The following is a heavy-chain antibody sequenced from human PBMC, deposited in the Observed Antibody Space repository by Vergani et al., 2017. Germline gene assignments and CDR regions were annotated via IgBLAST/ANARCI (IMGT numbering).Heavy chain of an antibody. J-gene: IGHJ5*02. D-gene: IGHD4-23*01. CDR2: MNPNSGNT. Sequence: QVQLVQSGAEVKKPGASVKVSCKASGYTFTSYDINWVRQATGQGLEWMGWMNPNSGNTGYAQKFQGRVTMTRNTSISTDYMELSSLRSEDTAVYYCARGRGGTTVVLNWFDPWGQGTLVTVSS. CDR1: GYTFTSYD. CDR3: ARGRGGTTVVLNWFDP. V-gene: IGHV1-8*01.